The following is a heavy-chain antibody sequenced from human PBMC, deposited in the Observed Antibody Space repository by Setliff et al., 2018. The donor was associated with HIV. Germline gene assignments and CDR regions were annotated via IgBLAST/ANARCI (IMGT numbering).Heavy chain of an antibody. Sequence: SETLSLTCAVYGGSLTDYDWTWIRQTPAKGLEWIGEISHSGRTNYNPSLKTRLIISRDTSKNQFSLRLGSATVADTAIYYCARGFEGYCSGAGCHWFDSWGQGTQVT. J-gene: IGHJ5*01. V-gene: IGHV4-34*01. CDR2: ISHSGRT. D-gene: IGHD2-15*01. CDR3: ARGFEGYCSGAGCHWFDS. CDR1: GGSLTDYD.